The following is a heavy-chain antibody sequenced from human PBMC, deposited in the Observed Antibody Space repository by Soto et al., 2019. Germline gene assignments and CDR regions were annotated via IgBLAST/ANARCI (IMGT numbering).Heavy chain of an antibody. D-gene: IGHD3-3*01. CDR3: ARGGYDFWSGYYPIDYYYYMDV. Sequence: PSETLSLTWTVSGGSISSSSYYWGWIRQPPGKGLEWIGSIYYSGSTYYNPSLKSRVTISVDTSKNQFSLKLSSVTAADTAVYYCARGGYDFWSGYYPIDYYYYMDVWGKGTTVTVSS. CDR2: IYYSGST. J-gene: IGHJ6*03. V-gene: IGHV4-39*01. CDR1: GGSISSSSYY.